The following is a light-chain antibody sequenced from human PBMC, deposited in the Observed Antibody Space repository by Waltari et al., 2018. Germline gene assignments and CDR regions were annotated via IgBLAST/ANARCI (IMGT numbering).Light chain of an antibody. CDR3: QQYAGSPRT. CDR1: QSVSSRF. CDR2: ATS. J-gene: IGKJ1*01. V-gene: IGKV3-20*01. Sequence: PGERATLSCRASQSVSSRFFAWYQQKPAQAPRLLIYATSIRATGISDRSSGSGSGTDFTLTISRLEAEDFAVYYCQQYAGSPRTFGQGTRVEIK.